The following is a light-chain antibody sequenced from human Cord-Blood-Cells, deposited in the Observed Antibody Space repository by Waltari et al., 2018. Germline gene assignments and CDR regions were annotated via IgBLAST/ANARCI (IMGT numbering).Light chain of an antibody. CDR3: QQYGSSPPFT. V-gene: IGKV3-20*01. CDR1: QSVSSSY. J-gene: IGKJ3*01. CDR2: GAS. Sequence: IVLTQSPGTLSLSPGHRATLSCRASQSVSSSYLAWYQQKPGQAPRLLIYGASSRATGIPDRFSGSGSGTDFTLTISRLEPEDFAVYYCQQYGSSPPFTFGPGTKVDIK.